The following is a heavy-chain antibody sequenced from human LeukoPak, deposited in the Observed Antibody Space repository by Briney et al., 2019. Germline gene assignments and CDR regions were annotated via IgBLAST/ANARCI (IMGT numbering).Heavy chain of an antibody. J-gene: IGHJ4*03. CDR1: GYSMSSGYH. V-gene: IGHV4-38-2*01. CDR2: IYHTGST. Sequence: SETLSLTCAVSGYSMSSGYHSGWIRQPPGKGLEWIGSIYHTGSTYYNPSLKSRVTISVDTSKNQFSLKLSSVTAADTAVYYCARGGVVDAFDYWGQGTTVTVSS. CDR3: ARGGVVDAFDY. D-gene: IGHD2-2*01.